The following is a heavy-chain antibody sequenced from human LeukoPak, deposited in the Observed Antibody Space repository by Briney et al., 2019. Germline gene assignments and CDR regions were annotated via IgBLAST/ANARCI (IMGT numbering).Heavy chain of an antibody. V-gene: IGHV4-31*03. D-gene: IGHD5-18*01. CDR3: ARSYGYGTNLDY. CDR1: GGSISSGNYY. CDR2: MYYRGST. J-gene: IGHJ4*02. Sequence: PSETLSLTCTVSGGSISSGNYYWSWIRQHPGKGLEWIGYMYYRGSTYYNPSLKSRVTISVDTSKNQFSLKLSSVTAADTAVYYCARSYGYGTNLDYWGQGTLVTVSS.